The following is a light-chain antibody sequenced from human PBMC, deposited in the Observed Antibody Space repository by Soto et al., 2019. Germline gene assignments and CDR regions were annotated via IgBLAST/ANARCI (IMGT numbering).Light chain of an antibody. V-gene: IGKV3-15*01. CDR1: QSVSSN. J-gene: IGKJ4*01. CDR2: GAS. Sequence: EIVMTQSPATLSVSPGEGDTLSCRASQSVSSNLAWYQQKPGQAPRLLILGASTRPTGIPARFSGSGSGTEFSLTISALQSEDFAIYYCQQYSNWPLTFGGGTKVGIK. CDR3: QQYSNWPLT.